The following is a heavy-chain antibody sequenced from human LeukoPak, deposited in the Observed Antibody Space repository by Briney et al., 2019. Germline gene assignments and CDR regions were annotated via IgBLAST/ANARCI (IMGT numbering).Heavy chain of an antibody. Sequence: SETLSLTCTVSGGSISSYYWSWIRQPPGKGLEWIGYIYYSGSTNYNPSLKSRVTISVDTSKNQFSLRLSSVTAEDTAIYYCARVQGTTGVDYWGQGALVTVSS. CDR3: ARVQGTTGVDY. CDR2: IYYSGST. D-gene: IGHD4-17*01. CDR1: GGSISSYY. V-gene: IGHV4-59*01. J-gene: IGHJ4*02.